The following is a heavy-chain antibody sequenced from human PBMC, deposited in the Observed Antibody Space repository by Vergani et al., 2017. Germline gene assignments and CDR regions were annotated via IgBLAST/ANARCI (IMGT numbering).Heavy chain of an antibody. D-gene: IGHD3-22*01. CDR1: GGSIYSHNYY. CDR3: ARGSCLDGSFSKPLFDY. J-gene: IGHJ4*02. V-gene: IGHV4-61*02. Sequence: QVQLQESCRGLVKPSQTLSLTCTVSGGSIYSHNYYWSWIRQPAGEGLEWMGRIHTSGSTNYNPALKSRVTMSEDTSKNQFSLNLTSVTAADTAVYFCARGSCLDGSFSKPLFDYWGQGILVTVSS. CDR2: IHTSGST.